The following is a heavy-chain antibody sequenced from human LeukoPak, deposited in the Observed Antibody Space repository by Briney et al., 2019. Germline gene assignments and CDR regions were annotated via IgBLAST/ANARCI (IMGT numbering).Heavy chain of an antibody. J-gene: IGHJ4*02. CDR3: ARKYNSGWYWDY. V-gene: IGHV4-59*08. Sequence: SETLSLTCTVSGGSISSYYWGWIRQPPGKGLEWIGYIYYTGSTNYDPSLKSRVTLSVDTSKNQLSLKLSSVTAADTAVYYCARKYNSGWYWDYWGQGTLVTVSS. CDR2: IYYTGST. CDR1: GGSISSYY. D-gene: IGHD6-19*01.